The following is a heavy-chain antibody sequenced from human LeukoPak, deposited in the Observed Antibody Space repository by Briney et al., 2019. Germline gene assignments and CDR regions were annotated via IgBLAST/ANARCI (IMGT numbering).Heavy chain of an antibody. J-gene: IGHJ4*02. CDR3: AREPDPTTSIAAAASFDY. D-gene: IGHD6-13*01. CDR2: ISSSSYI. V-gene: IGHV3-21*01. Sequence: KAGGSLRLSCAASGFTFSSYSMNWVRQAPGKGLEWVSSISSSSYIYYADSVKGRFTISRDNAKNSLYLQMNSLRAEDTAVCYCAREPDPTTSIAAAASFDYWGQGTLVTVSS. CDR1: GFTFSSYS.